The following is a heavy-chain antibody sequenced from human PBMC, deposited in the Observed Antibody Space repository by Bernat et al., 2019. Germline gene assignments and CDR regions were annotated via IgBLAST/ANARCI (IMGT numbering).Heavy chain of an antibody. D-gene: IGHD3-3*01. J-gene: IGHJ4*02. CDR1: GGSFSGYY. V-gene: IGHV4-34*01. CDR3: ARGRITIFGVNFDY. CDR2: INHSGST. Sequence: QVQLQQWGAGLLKPSETLSLTCAVYGGSFSGYYWSWIRQPPGKGLEWIGEINHSGSTNYNPSLKSRVTISVDTSKNQFSLKLSSVTAADTAVYYCARGRITIFGVNFDYWGQGTLVTVSS.